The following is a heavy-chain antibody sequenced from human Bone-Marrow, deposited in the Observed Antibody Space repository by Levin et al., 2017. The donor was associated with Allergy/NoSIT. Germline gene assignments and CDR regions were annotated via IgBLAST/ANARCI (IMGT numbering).Heavy chain of an antibody. CDR2: ISNDGSNK. J-gene: IGHJ4*02. CDR3: ATGGGIVEARYFDY. CDR1: GFTFTSYA. D-gene: IGHD1-26*01. V-gene: IGHV3-30*04. Sequence: GSLRLSCAASGFTFTSYAIHWVRQAPGKGLEWVAVISNDGSNKYYGDSVKGRFTISRDNSKNTLYLQMNSLRAEDTAVYYCATGGGIVEARYFDYWGQGTLVTVSS.